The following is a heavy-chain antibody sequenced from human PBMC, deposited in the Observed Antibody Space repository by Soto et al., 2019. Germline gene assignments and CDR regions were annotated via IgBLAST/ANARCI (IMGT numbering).Heavy chain of an antibody. Sequence: GGSLRLSCAASGFTFSSYSMNWVRQAPGKGLEWVSSISSSSSSYIYYADSVKGRFTISRDNAKNSLYLQMNSLRAEDTAVYYCARDLSRFPRTFDYWGQGTLVTVSS. CDR2: ISSSSSSYI. D-gene: IGHD3-3*01. V-gene: IGHV3-21*01. CDR3: ARDLSRFPRTFDY. J-gene: IGHJ4*02. CDR1: GFTFSSYS.